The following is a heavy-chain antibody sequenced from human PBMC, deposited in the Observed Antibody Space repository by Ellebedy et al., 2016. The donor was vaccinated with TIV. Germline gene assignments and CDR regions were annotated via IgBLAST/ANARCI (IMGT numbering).Heavy chain of an antibody. V-gene: IGHV3-53*05. J-gene: IGHJ4*02. Sequence: GESLKISCAASGFTVSSNYMSWVRQAPGKGLEWVSVIYSGGSTFYADSVKGRFTISRDNSKNSLYLQMNSLRTEDTALYYCAKGGPNWGVIVLDWGQGTLVTVSS. CDR2: IYSGGST. D-gene: IGHD3-16*02. CDR3: AKGGPNWGVIVLD. CDR1: GFTVSSNY.